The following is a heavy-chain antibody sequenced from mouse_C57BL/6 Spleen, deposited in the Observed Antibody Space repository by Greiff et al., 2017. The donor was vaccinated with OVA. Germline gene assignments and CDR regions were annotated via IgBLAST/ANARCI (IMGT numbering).Heavy chain of an antibody. D-gene: IGHD2-4*01. J-gene: IGHJ4*01. Sequence: QVQLQQPGAELVKPGASVKLSCKASGYTFTSYWMHWVKQRPGRGLEWIGRIDPNSGGTKYNEKFKSKATLTVDKPSSTAYMQLSSLTSEDSAVDYCARRGYYDYEGSMDYWGQGTSVTVSS. CDR1: GYTFTSYW. CDR2: IDPNSGGT. V-gene: IGHV1-72*01. CDR3: ARRGYYDYEGSMDY.